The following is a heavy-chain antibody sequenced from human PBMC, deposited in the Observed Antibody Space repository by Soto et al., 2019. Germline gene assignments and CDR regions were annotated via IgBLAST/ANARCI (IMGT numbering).Heavy chain of an antibody. D-gene: IGHD1-1*01. CDR2: ISAHNGNT. CDR3: ARGRYGDY. J-gene: IGHJ4*02. V-gene: IGHV1-18*01. CDR1: GYTFTSYG. Sequence: QVHLVQSGAEVKKPGASVKVSCKASGYTFTSYGITWVRQAPGHGLEWMGWISAHNGNTDYAQKLQGRVIVTRDTSTSTAYMELRSRRSDDTAVYYCARGRYGDYWGQGALVTVSS.